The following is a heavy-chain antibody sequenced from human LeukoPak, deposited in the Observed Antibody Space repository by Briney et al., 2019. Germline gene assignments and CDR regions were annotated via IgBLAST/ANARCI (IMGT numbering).Heavy chain of an antibody. D-gene: IGHD6-13*01. CDR2: IYYSGST. CDR3: ARFGYSSSWNWFDP. CDR1: GGSISSSSYY. J-gene: IGHJ5*02. Sequence: PSETLSLTCTVSGGSISSSSYYWGWIRQPPGKGLEWIGSIYYSGSTYYNPSLKSRVTISVDTSKNQFSLKLGSVTAADTAVYYCARFGYSSSWNWFDPWGQGTLVTVSS. V-gene: IGHV4-39*01.